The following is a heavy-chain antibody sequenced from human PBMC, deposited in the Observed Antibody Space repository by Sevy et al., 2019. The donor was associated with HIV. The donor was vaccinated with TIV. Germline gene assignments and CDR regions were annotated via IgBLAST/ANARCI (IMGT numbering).Heavy chain of an antibody. CDR2: IYWDDDK. CDR3: AHSKKTDYGGIASYFDY. V-gene: IGHV2-5*02. D-gene: IGHD4-17*01. Sequence: SGPTLVNPTQTLTLTCTFSGFSLSTSGVGVGWIRQPPGKALEWLALIYWDDDKRYSPSLKSRLTITKDTSKNQVVLKMTDMDPVDTATYYCAHSKKTDYGGIASYFDYWGQGTLVTVSS. J-gene: IGHJ4*02. CDR1: GFSLSTSGVG.